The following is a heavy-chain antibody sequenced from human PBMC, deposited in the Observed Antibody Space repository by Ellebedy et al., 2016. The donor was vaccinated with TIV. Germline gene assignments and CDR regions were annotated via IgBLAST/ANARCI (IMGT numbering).Heavy chain of an antibody. V-gene: IGHV3-73*01. CDR3: TRHAESGSSSVWPDC. Sequence: GGSLRLSXAASGFDFSGSAIHWVRQASGKGLEWVGRIRSRPNSHAALYAASVKGRFTISRDDSENTAYLQMDSLQTEDTAVYYCTRHAESGSSSVWPDCWGQGTLVTVSS. CDR1: GFDFSGSA. D-gene: IGHD1-26*01. CDR2: IRSRPNSHAA. J-gene: IGHJ4*02.